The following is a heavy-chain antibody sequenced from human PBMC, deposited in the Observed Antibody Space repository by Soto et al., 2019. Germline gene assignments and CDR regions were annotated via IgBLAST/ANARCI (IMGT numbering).Heavy chain of an antibody. J-gene: IGHJ4*02. CDR2: INPSGGST. CDR3: ARDYCTNGVCYKWTFDY. Sequence: QVQLVQSGAEVKKPGASVKVSCKASGYTFTSYYIHWVRQAPGQGLEWMGIINPSGGSTSYAQKFQGRVTMTRDTSTSTVYMELSSLRSEDTAVYYCARDYCTNGVCYKWTFDYWGQGTLVTVSS. V-gene: IGHV1-46*01. D-gene: IGHD2-8*01. CDR1: GYTFTSYY.